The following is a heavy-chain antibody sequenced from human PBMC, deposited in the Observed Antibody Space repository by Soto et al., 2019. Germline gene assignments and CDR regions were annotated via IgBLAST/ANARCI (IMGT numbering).Heavy chain of an antibody. CDR3: ARRYPPFGVVGYYYYHTDV. J-gene: IGHJ6*02. CDR1: GGTFSSYA. CDR2: VIPIFGTA. V-gene: IGHV1-69*14. Sequence: QVQLVQSGAEVKKPGSSVKVSCKASGGTFSSYAISWVRQAPGQGLEWMGGVIPIFGTANYAQKFQGSVTITAGKSTGTAYMELSRLRSEDTAVDYCARRYPPFGVVGYYYYHTDVWGQCATVTVSS. D-gene: IGHD3-3*01.